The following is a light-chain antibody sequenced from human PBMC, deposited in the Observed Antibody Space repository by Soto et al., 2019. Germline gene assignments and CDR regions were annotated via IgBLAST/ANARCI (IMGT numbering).Light chain of an antibody. CDR2: AAS. CDR1: QSISSY. Sequence: DIQMTQSPSSLSASVGDRVTITCRASQSISSYLNWYQQKPGKAPKLLIYAASSLQSGVPSRFSGSGSGTDFTHTISSLQPEDFATYYCQQSYSTPPITFGQGTQL. J-gene: IGKJ5*01. CDR3: QQSYSTPPIT. V-gene: IGKV1-39*01.